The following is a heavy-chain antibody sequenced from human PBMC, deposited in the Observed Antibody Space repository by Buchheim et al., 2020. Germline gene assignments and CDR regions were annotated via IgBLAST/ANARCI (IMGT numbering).Heavy chain of an antibody. V-gene: IGHV4-34*01. CDR3: ATRALSGDCSSTSCYPDFDY. CDR1: GGSFSGYY. Sequence: QVQLQQWGAGLLKPSETLSLTCAVYGGSFSGYYWSWIRQPPGKGLEWIGEINHSGSTNYNPSLKSRVTISVDTSKNQFSLKLSSVTAADTAVYYCATRALSGDCSSTSCYPDFDYWGQGTLGTVSS. D-gene: IGHD2-2*01. CDR2: INHSGST. J-gene: IGHJ4*02.